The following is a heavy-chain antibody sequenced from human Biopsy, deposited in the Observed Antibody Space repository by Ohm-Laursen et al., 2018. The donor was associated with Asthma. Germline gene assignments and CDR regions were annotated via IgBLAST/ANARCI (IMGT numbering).Heavy chain of an antibody. D-gene: IGHD3-3*01. Sequence: TLSLTCAVYGGSFSGYYWSWIRQPPGKGLEWIGEINHSGSTNYNPSLKSRVTISVDTSKNQFSLKLSSVTAADTAVYYCARSAKTIFGVVMDSYYYGMDVWGQGTTVTVSS. J-gene: IGHJ6*02. V-gene: IGHV4-34*01. CDR3: ARSAKTIFGVVMDSYYYGMDV. CDR2: INHSGST. CDR1: GGSFSGYY.